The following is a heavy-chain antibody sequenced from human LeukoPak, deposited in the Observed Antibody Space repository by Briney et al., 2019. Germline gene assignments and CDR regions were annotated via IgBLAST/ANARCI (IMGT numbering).Heavy chain of an antibody. V-gene: IGHV4-4*02. D-gene: IGHD3-3*01. J-gene: IGHJ4*02. CDR1: GDSISTTNW. CDR2: IYHSGNA. Sequence: PSETLSLTCAVSGDSISTTNWWSWVRQPPGSGLAWIGEIYHSGNANYNPSLKGRVTIAVDTSMNQFSLKLSSVTAADTAVYYCARTPEIYDFWSGYHASNFDYWGQGTLVTVSS. CDR3: ARTPEIYDFWSGYHASNFDY.